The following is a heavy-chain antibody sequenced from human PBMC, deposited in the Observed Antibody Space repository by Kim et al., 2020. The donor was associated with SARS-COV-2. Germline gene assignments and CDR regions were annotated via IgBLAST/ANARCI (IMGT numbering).Heavy chain of an antibody. D-gene: IGHD3-10*01. CDR2: IYPGDSGT. V-gene: IGHV5-51*01. CDR3: ARHSVSVGSGGQQDF. CDR1: GYSFTTYW. J-gene: IGHJ4*02. Sequence: GESLKISCKASGYSFTTYWIGWVRQVPGKGLEWMGIIYPGDSGTRYSPSFQGQVTISADKSITTAYLQWSSLKASDTAMYYCARHSVSVGSGGQQDFWGQGTLVTVSS.